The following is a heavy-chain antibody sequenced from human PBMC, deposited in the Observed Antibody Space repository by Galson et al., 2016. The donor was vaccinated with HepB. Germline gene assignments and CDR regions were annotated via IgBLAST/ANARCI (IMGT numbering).Heavy chain of an antibody. CDR1: GGSVRSGGYS. Sequence: TLSLTCAVSGGSVRSGGYSWSWIRQPPGKGLEWIGDIFHSGSAYYNSSLKSRVFISIDRSKNQFSLKLTSVTAADTAVYYCARAPYDVLSGYSSGIDSWGQGTLVTVSS. D-gene: IGHD3-9*01. CDR2: IFHSGSA. J-gene: IGHJ5*01. V-gene: IGHV4-30-2*01. CDR3: ARAPYDVLSGYSSGIDS.